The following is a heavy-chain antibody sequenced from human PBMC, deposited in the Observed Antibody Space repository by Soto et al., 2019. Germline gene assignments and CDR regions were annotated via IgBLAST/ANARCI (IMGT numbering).Heavy chain of an antibody. Sequence: EVQLVESGGVVVQPGGSLRLSCAASGFTFDDYTMHWVRQAPGKGLEWVSLISWDGGSTYYADSVKGRFTISRDNRKNSLYLQMNSLRTEDTALYYCAKDRRVVTEYYFDYWGQGTLVTVSS. CDR2: ISWDGGST. CDR1: GFTFDDYT. D-gene: IGHD3-22*01. V-gene: IGHV3-43*01. J-gene: IGHJ4*02. CDR3: AKDRRVVTEYYFDY.